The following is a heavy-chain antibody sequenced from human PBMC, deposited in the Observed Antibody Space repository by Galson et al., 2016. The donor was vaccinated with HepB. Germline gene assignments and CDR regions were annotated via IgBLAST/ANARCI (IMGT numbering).Heavy chain of an antibody. D-gene: IGHD6-13*01. CDR3: ARHGRTAAVEFDY. J-gene: IGHJ4*02. Sequence: SETLSLTCTVSGGSISSGTYYWGWIRQPPGKGLEWIGTIYSGGRTYYNPSLMSRLTISVDTSKNQFPLRLSSVTAADTAVYYCARHGRTAAVEFDYWGQGTLVTVSS. CDR2: IYSGGRT. CDR1: GGSISSGTYY. V-gene: IGHV4-39*01.